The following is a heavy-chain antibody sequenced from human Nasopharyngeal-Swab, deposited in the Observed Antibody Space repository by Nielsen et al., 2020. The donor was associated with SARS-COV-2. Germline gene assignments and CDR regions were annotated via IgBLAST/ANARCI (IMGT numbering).Heavy chain of an antibody. V-gene: IGHV4-30-4*01. J-gene: IGHJ6*02. CDR3: AREPLRDGMDV. Sequence: SETLSLTCTVSGGSISSGDYYWSWIRQPPGKGLEWIGNIYYSGSTGYNPSLKSRFTISVDTSKNQFSLKLSSVTAADTAVYYCAREPLRDGMDVWGQGTTVTVSS. CDR1: GGSISSGDYY. CDR2: IYYSGST. D-gene: IGHD2-21*02.